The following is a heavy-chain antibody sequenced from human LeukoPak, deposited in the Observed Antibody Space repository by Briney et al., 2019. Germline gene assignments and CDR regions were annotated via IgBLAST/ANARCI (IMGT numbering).Heavy chain of an antibody. CDR2: IRSDGSSK. CDR1: GFTFRSYG. V-gene: IGHV3-33*06. D-gene: IGHD4-17*01. CDR3: AKWSGDYPSYYLDH. J-gene: IGHJ4*02. Sequence: PGRSLRLSCAASGFTFRSYGLHWVRQAPGKGLEWVALIRSDGSSKNYADSVKGRFTISRDASKNTVYLQMNSLRAEDTAVYSCAKWSGDYPSYYLDHWGQGTLVTVSS.